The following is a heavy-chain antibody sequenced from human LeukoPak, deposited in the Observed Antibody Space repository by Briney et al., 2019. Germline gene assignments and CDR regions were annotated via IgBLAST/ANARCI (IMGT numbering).Heavy chain of an antibody. CDR3: ARSYCSSTSCYLYYFGY. D-gene: IGHD2-2*01. J-gene: IGHJ4*02. CDR2: IYTSGST. CDR1: GGSISSYY. V-gene: IGHV4-4*07. Sequence: KPSETLSLTCTVSGGSISSYYWSWIRQPAGKGLEWIGRIYTSGSTNYNPSLKSRVTMSVDTSKNQFSLKLSSVTAADTAVYYCARSYCSSTSCYLYYFGYWGQGTLVTVSS.